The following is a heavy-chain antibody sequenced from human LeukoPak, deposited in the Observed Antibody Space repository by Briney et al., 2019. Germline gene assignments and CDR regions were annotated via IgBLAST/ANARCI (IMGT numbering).Heavy chain of an antibody. CDR2: IIPICGTA. J-gene: IGHJ6*03. Sequence: SVKVSCKASGGTFSSYAISWVRQAPGQGLEWMGGIIPICGTANYAQKFQGRVTITADESTSTAYMELSSLRSEDTAVYYCARDYYGSGSYYNYYYYYYMDVWGKGTTVTVSS. CDR3: ARDYYGSGSYYNYYYYYYMDV. CDR1: GGTFSSYA. V-gene: IGHV1-69*13. D-gene: IGHD3-10*01.